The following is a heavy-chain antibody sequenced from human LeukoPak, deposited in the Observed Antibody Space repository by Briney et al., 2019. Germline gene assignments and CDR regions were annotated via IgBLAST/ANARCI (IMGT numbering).Heavy chain of an antibody. J-gene: IGHJ4*02. CDR2: ISYDGSNK. V-gene: IGHV3-30*04. CDR3: ARFHGYLWSGCYIDY. CDR1: GFTFSSYA. Sequence: PGRSLRLSCAPSGFTFSSYAMHGVRQAPGKGLEWVAAISYDGSNKYYADSVKGRFTISRDNSKNTLYLQMNSVRAEDTAGYYCARFHGYLWSGCYIDYWGQGTLVTVSS. D-gene: IGHD3-3*01.